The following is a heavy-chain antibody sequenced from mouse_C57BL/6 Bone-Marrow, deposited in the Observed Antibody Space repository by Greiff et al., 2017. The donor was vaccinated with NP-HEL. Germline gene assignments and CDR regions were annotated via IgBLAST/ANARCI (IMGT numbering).Heavy chain of an antibody. J-gene: IGHJ2*01. CDR3: ASGEVLYPPYFDY. D-gene: IGHD1-1*01. CDR1: GYTFTSYW. Sequence: VQLQQPGAELVKPGASVKMSCKASGYTFTSYWITWVKQRPGQGLEWIGDIYPGSGSTNYNEQFQSKAPLTVDTSSSTAYMQLSSLTSEDSAVYYCASGEVLYPPYFDYWGQGTTLTVSS. V-gene: IGHV1-55*01. CDR2: IYPGSGST.